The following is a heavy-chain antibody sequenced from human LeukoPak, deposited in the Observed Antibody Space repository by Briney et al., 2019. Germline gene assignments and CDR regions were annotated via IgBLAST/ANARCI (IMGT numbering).Heavy chain of an antibody. CDR2: ISAYNGNT. CDR3: ARAGYCSSTSCYRYYYYYYYYMDV. Sequence: ASVTVSCKASGYTFTSYGISWVRQAPGQGLEWMGWISAYNGNTNYAQKLQGRVTMTTDTSTSTAYMELRSLRSDDTAVYYCARAGYCSSTSCYRYYYYYYYYMDVWGKGTTVTVSS. J-gene: IGHJ6*03. V-gene: IGHV1-18*01. CDR1: GYTFTSYG. D-gene: IGHD2-2*01.